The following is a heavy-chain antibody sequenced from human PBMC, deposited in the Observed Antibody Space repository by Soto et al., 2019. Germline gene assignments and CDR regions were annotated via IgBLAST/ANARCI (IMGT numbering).Heavy chain of an antibody. CDR2: INHSGST. CDR1: GGSFSGYY. D-gene: IGHD3-22*01. V-gene: IGHV4-34*01. Sequence: SETLSLTCAVYGGSFSGYYWSWIRQPPGKGLEWIGEINHSGSTNYNPSLKSRVTISVDTSKNQFSLKLSSVTAADTAVYYCARQRYYYDSSGYYARFYYYYGMDVWGQGTTVTVSS. J-gene: IGHJ6*02. CDR3: ARQRYYYDSSGYYARFYYYYGMDV.